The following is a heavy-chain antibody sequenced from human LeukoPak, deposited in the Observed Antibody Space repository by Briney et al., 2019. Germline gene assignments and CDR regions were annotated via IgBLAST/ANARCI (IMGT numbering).Heavy chain of an antibody. D-gene: IGHD3-9*01. CDR3: ARDRYYDILTGYRRAEYFQH. Sequence: ASVKYSCKASGYTFTSYGISWVRQAPGQGLEWMGWISAYNGNTNYAQKLQGRVTMTTDTSTSTAYMELRSLRSDDTAVYYCARDRYYDILTGYRRAEYFQHWGQGTLVTVSS. CDR2: ISAYNGNT. CDR1: GYTFTSYG. J-gene: IGHJ1*01. V-gene: IGHV1-18*01.